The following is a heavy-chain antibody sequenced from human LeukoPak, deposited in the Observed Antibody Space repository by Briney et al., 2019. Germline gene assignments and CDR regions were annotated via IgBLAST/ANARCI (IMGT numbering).Heavy chain of an antibody. J-gene: IGHJ4*02. D-gene: IGHD3-10*01. CDR3: ARYDSGEFDY. Sequence: SETLSLTCTVSGGSISSSSYYWGWIRQPPGKGLEWSGSIYYSGSTYYNPSLKSRVTISVDTSKNQFSLKLSSVTAADTAVYYCARYDSGEFDYWGQGTLVIVSS. CDR1: GGSISSSSYY. V-gene: IGHV4-39*01. CDR2: IYYSGST.